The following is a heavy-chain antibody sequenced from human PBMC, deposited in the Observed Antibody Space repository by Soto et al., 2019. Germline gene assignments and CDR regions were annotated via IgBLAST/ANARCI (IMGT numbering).Heavy chain of an antibody. CDR3: ARDGGRYCISNSCDWGGWFDP. J-gene: IGHJ5*02. CDR1: GGTFSSYA. V-gene: IGHV1-69*12. CDR2: IIPIFGTA. Sequence: QVQLVQSGAEVKKPGSSVKVSCKASGGTFSSYAISWVRQAPGQGLEWMGGIIPIFGTANYAQKFQGRVTITADDSTSTAYMELSRLRSEDTAVYYCARDGGRYCISNSCDWGGWFDPWGQGTLVTVSS. D-gene: IGHD2-2*01.